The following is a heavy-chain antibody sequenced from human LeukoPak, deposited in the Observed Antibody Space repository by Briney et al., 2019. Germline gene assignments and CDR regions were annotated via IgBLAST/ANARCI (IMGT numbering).Heavy chain of an antibody. CDR1: GFTFISYW. J-gene: IGHJ4*02. CDR3: ARVGSSWNGGGY. D-gene: IGHD6-13*01. Sequence: GGALTLSCAACGFTFISYWMSWVRQAPGKGLEGVANIKKDGSDKYYVDSVKGRFTISRDNAKNSLYLQMNSLRAEDTAVYYCARVGSSWNGGGYWRQGTLVPVSS. V-gene: IGHV3-7*01. CDR2: IKKDGSDK.